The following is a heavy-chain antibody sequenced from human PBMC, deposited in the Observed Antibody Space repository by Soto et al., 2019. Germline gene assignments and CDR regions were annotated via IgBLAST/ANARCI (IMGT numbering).Heavy chain of an antibody. J-gene: IGHJ4*02. D-gene: IGHD3-16*01. CDR1: GFTFSSYA. V-gene: IGHV3-30-3*01. CDR3: AREVVTGGPSFVPYWGYFDY. Sequence: GGSLRLSCAASGFTFSSYAMHWVRQAPGKGLEWVAVISYDGSNKYYADSVKGRFTISRDNSKNTLYLQMNSLRAEDTAVYYCAREVVTGGPSFVPYWGYFDYWGQGTLVTVSS. CDR2: ISYDGSNK.